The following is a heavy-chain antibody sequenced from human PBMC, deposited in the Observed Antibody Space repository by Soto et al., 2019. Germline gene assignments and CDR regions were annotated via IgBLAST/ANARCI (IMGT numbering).Heavy chain of an antibody. CDR1: DSTIRRYA. CDR3: AKNGDFDSDAFDV. D-gene: IGHD2-21*01. J-gene: IGHJ3*01. CDR2: ITGNSARI. V-gene: IGHV3-23*01. Sequence: GWSLRLSCAASDSTIRRYAMSWVRQAPGKGLEWVSGITGNSARIYYADSVKGRFSISRDNSKNTLYLQMDTLRAEDTAVYYCAKNGDFDSDAFDVWGEGTVVTVSS.